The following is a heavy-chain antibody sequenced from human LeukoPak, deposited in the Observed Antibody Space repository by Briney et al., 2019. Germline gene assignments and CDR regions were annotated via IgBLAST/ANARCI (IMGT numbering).Heavy chain of an antibody. CDR2: INHRGST. J-gene: IGHJ4*02. CDR3: ARSHWRDY. D-gene: IGHD1-1*01. Sequence: PSETLSLTCAVYGGSFSGYYWSWIRQPPGKGLEWIGEINHRGSTNYNPSLKSRVTISVDTSKNQFSLKLSSVTAADTAVYYCARSHWRDYWGQGTLVTVSS. V-gene: IGHV4-34*01. CDR1: GGSFSGYY.